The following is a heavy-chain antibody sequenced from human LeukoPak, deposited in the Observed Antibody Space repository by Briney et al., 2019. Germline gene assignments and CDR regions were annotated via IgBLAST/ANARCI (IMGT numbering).Heavy chain of an antibody. D-gene: IGHD2-2*01. Sequence: SVKVSCKASGGTFSSSAISWVRQAPGQGLEWMGGIIPIFGTASYAQKFQGRVTITADKSTSTAYMELSSLRSEDTAVYYCASAYCSSTSCYDDWFDPWGQGTLVTVSS. CDR1: GGTFSSSA. J-gene: IGHJ5*02. CDR2: IIPIFGTA. V-gene: IGHV1-69*06. CDR3: ASAYCSSTSCYDDWFDP.